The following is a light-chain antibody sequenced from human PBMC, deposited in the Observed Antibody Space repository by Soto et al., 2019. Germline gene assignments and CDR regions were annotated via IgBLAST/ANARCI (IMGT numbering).Light chain of an antibody. CDR2: DVS. CDR1: QSVGNS. J-gene: IGKJ4*01. CDR3: QQRANWPLS. Sequence: EIVLTQSPAALSLSPGERATLSCRASQSVGNSLAWYQQKPGQAPRLLIYDVSSKPLGIPARFTGSGSGTDFTLTISGLEPEDFAVYYCQQRANWPLSFGGGTKVEIK. V-gene: IGKV3-11*01.